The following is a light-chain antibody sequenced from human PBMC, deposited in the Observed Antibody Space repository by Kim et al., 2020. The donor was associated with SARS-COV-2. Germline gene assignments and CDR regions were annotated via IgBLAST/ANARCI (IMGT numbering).Light chain of an antibody. CDR2: AAS. V-gene: IGKV1-8*01. J-gene: IGKJ5*01. CDR3: QQYYSYPSIT. Sequence: KGDGVTITCRASQGISSYLAWYQQKPGKAPKLLIYAASTVQSGVPSRFSGSGSGTDFTLTISCLQSEDFATYYCQQYYSYPSITFGQGTRLEIK. CDR1: QGISSY.